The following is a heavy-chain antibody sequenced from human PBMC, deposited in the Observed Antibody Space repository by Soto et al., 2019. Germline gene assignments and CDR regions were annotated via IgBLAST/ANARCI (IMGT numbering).Heavy chain of an antibody. D-gene: IGHD4-4*01. CDR3: ARVHYISYYYYYGMDL. Sequence: QVQLVESGGGVVQPGRSLRLSCAASGFTFSSYAMHWVRQAPGKGLEWVAVISYDGSNKYYADSVKGRFTICRDNSKNTLYLQMNSLRAEDTAVYYCARVHYISYYYYYGMDLWGQGTTVTVSS. CDR1: GFTFSSYA. V-gene: IGHV3-30-3*01. J-gene: IGHJ6*02. CDR2: ISYDGSNK.